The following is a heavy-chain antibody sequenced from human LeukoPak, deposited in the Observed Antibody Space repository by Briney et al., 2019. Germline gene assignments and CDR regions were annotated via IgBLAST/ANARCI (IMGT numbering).Heavy chain of an antibody. Sequence: SVKVSCKASGGTFSSYAISWVRQAPGQGLEWMGGIIPIFGTANYAQKFQGRVTITTDESTSTAYMELSSLRPEDTAVYYCARGLDYYDSSGYGNDAFDIWGQGTMVTVSS. CDR2: IIPIFGTA. CDR3: ARGLDYYDSSGYGNDAFDI. D-gene: IGHD3-22*01. J-gene: IGHJ3*02. CDR1: GGTFSSYA. V-gene: IGHV1-69*05.